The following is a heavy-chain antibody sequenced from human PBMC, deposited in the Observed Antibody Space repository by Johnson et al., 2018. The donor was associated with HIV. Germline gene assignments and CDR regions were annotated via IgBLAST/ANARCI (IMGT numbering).Heavy chain of an antibody. J-gene: IGHJ3*02. V-gene: IGHV3-33*08. CDR2: ISFDGSNK. D-gene: IGHD2-21*02. CDR3: ARDRSKLLYPFDAFDI. Sequence: QVQLVESGGRVVQPGRSLRLSCATSGFTFSSYGMHWVRQAPGKGLEWVAVISFDGSNKYYAESVKGRFTISRDNSKNTLYLQMNSLRPEDTAVFYCARDRSKLLYPFDAFDIWGQGTMVTVSS. CDR1: GFTFSSYG.